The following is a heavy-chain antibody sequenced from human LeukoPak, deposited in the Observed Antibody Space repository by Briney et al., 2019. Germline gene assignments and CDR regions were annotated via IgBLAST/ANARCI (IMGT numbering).Heavy chain of an antibody. CDR2: IYHSGST. CDR1: GYSISSGYY. Sequence: SETLSLTCTVSGYSISSGYYWGWIRQPPGKGLEWIGSIYHSGSTYYNPSLKSRVTISVDTSKNQFSLKLSSVTAADTAVYYCARDAGIAAAGTPFDYWGQGTLVTVSS. J-gene: IGHJ4*02. V-gene: IGHV4-38-2*02. D-gene: IGHD6-13*01. CDR3: ARDAGIAAAGTPFDY.